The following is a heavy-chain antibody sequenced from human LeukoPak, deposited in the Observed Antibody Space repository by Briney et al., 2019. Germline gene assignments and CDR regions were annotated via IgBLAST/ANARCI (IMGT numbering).Heavy chain of an antibody. D-gene: IGHD2-21*02. Sequence: ASVKVSYKPSGYTFTSYALSWVRQAPGQGLEWMGWISTYSGNTNYAQKLQGRITMPIETSTSTAYMELRSLRSDDTAVYYCARGGSRVVTYGNFDYWGQGTLVTVSS. J-gene: IGHJ4*02. CDR3: ARGGSRVVTYGNFDY. V-gene: IGHV1-18*01. CDR1: GYTFTSYA. CDR2: ISTYSGNT.